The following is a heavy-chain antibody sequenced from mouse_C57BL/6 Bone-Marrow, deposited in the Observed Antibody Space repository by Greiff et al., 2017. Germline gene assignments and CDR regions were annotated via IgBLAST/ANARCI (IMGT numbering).Heavy chain of an antibody. J-gene: IGHJ4*01. D-gene: IGHD3-2*02. CDR1: DSEVFPIAY. V-gene: IGHV15-2*01. CDR2: ILPSIGST. Sequence: QVQLQQSGSELRSPGSSVKLSCKDFDSEVFPIAYMSWVRQKPGHGFEWIGGILPSIGSTIYGEKFEDKATLDADTLSNTAYLELNSLTSEDSAIYYCARRQDSSGYCYYAMDYWGQGTSVTVSS. CDR3: ARRQDSSGYCYYAMDY.